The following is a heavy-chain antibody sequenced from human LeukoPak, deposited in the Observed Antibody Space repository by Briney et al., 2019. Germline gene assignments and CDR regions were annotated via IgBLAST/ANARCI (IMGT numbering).Heavy chain of an antibody. J-gene: IGHJ4*02. CDR3: AKYTGDYYDSSGYQYYFDY. CDR1: GIVFSAYG. D-gene: IGHD3-22*01. V-gene: IGHV3-30*02. Sequence: GGSLRLSCAAPGIVFSAYGMHWVRQAPGKGLEWVAFIRYDGISKYYADSVKGRFTISRDNSKNTLYLQMNSLRAEDTAVYYCAKYTGDYYDSSGYQYYFDYWGQGTLVTVSS. CDR2: IRYDGISK.